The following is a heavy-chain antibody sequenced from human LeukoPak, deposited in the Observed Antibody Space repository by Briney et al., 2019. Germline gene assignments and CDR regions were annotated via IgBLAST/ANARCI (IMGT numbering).Heavy chain of an antibody. D-gene: IGHD1-26*01. J-gene: IGHJ6*03. CDR3: ARDLFSGSYPYYYYYYMDV. V-gene: IGHV1-18*01. CDR2: ISAYNGNT. CDR1: GYTFTKYS. Sequence: ASVKVSCKASGYTFTKYSMNWVRQAPGQGLEWMGWISAYNGNTNYAQKLQGRVTMTTDTSTSTAYMELRSLRSDDTAVYYCARDLFSGSYPYYYYYYMDVWGKGTTVTISS.